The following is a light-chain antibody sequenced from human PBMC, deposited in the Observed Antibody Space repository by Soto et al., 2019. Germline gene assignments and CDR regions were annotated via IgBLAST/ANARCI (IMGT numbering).Light chain of an antibody. CDR1: QTVGIS. CDR2: DAS. CDR3: QQRTNWLFT. V-gene: IGKV3-11*01. J-gene: IGKJ3*01. Sequence: LTQSPASLSLSPGERATLSCRASQTVGISLAWYQHKPGQPPRLLIYDASKRATGIPARFGGSGSGTDFTLTISSLEPEDFAVYYCQQRTNWLFTFGPGTKVDTK.